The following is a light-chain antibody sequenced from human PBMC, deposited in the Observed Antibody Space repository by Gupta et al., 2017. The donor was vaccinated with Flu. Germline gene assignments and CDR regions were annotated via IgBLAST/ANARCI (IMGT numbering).Light chain of an antibody. CDR1: SSNIGSNT. J-gene: IGLJ2*01. V-gene: IGLV1-44*01. CDR2: SNN. Sequence: QSVLTQPPSASGTPGQRVTISCSGSSSNIGSNTVNWYQQLPGTAPKVLIYSNNQRPSGVPDRFSGSKSGTSASLAISGLQSDDEADYYCAAWDDSLNGPVFGGGTKLIVL. CDR3: AAWDDSLNGPV.